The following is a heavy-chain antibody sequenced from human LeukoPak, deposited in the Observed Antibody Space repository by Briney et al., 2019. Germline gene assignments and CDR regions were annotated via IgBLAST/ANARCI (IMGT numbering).Heavy chain of an antibody. CDR1: GYTFTDYY. CDR3: ARDFRATYAFDI. D-gene: IGHD5-24*01. J-gene: IGHJ3*02. Sequence: ASVKVSCKASGYTFTDYYMHWVRQAPGQALTWMGRINPNSGDTNYAQKFQGRLPMTRETAISTAYMELSRLRSDDTAVYYCARDFRATYAFDIWGQGTMVTVSS. V-gene: IGHV1-2*06. CDR2: INPNSGDT.